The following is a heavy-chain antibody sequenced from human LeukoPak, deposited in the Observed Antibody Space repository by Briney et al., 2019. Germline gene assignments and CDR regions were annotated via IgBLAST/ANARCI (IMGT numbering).Heavy chain of an antibody. CDR3: AKVAGPYSSGWYVDYYYYGMDV. CDR1: GFTFSSYG. J-gene: IGHJ6*02. CDR2: ISYDGSNK. V-gene: IGHV3-30*18. Sequence: GGSLRLSCAASGFTFSSYGMHWVRQAPGKGLEWVAVISYDGSNKYYADSVKGRFTISRDNSKNTLYLQMNSLRAEDTAVYYCAKVAGPYSSGWYVDYYYYGMDVWGQGTTVTVSS. D-gene: IGHD6-19*01.